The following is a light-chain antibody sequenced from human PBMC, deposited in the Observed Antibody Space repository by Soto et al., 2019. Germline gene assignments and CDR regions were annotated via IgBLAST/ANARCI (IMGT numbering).Light chain of an antibody. CDR3: QQHYSTPWT. Sequence: DIQMTQSPSTLSASVGDRVIITCRASQTISDWVTWYQQRPGKAPKLLIYDASTLERGVPSRFSGSGSGTKVTLSITSLLPDDSATYYCQQHYSTPWTFGQGTKVEIK. CDR2: DAS. J-gene: IGKJ1*01. CDR1: QTISDW. V-gene: IGKV1-5*01.